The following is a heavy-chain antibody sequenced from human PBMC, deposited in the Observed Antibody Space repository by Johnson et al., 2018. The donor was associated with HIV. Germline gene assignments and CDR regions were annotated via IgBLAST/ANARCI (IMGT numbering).Heavy chain of an antibody. V-gene: IGHV3-33*03. CDR1: GFTFSNYA. J-gene: IGHJ3*02. CDR3: AKHGYGGNVFDAFDI. D-gene: IGHD4-23*01. CDR2: IWYDGSNK. Sequence: QVQLVESGGGLVQPGGSVRLSCAASGFTFSNYAMHWVRQAPGTGLEWVAGIWYDGSNKYYTDSLKGRFTISRDNAKNSLYLQMNSLRAEDTAVYYCAKHGYGGNVFDAFDIWGQGTMVTVSS.